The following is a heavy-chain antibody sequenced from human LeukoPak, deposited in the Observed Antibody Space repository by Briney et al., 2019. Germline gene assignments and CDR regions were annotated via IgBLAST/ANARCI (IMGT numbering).Heavy chain of an antibody. Sequence: RRGESLKISCKGSVYSFTSYWIGWVRQMPGKGLDWMGIIYPGDSDTRYSPSFQSQVTISADKSISTAYLQRSSLNVSDTAMYYCARPAVDYSNYDATVGYAFDIWGQGTMVTVSS. CDR3: ARPAVDYSNYDATVGYAFDI. V-gene: IGHV5-51*01. D-gene: IGHD4-11*01. CDR1: VYSFTSYW. J-gene: IGHJ3*02. CDR2: IYPGDSDT.